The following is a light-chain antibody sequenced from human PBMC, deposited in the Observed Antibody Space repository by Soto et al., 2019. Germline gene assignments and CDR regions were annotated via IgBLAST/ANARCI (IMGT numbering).Light chain of an antibody. J-gene: IGLJ3*02. CDR2: EVT. Sequence: QSALSQPASVSGSPGQSVTISFTGTSSDIGSYNLVSWYHHRPGQAPKLVIYEVTRRPSVDSNRFSGSKSGNTASLTIAGRQPDDEGDYYCCSYAGGRTFVVFGGGSKLTVL. CDR1: SSDIGSYNL. CDR3: CSYAGGRTFVV. V-gene: IGLV2-23*02.